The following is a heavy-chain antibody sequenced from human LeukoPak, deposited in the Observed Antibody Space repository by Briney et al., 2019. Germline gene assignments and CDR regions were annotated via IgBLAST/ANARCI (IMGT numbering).Heavy chain of an antibody. V-gene: IGHV3-66*01. D-gene: IGHD3-22*01. CDR3: ARAGGYYYDSSGYHDAFDI. J-gene: IGHJ3*02. CDR2: IYSGGST. CDR1: GFTVSSNY. Sequence: GGSLRLSCAASGFTVSSNYMSWVRQAPGKGLEWVSVIYSGGSTYYADSVKGRFTISRDNSKSTLYLQMNSLRAEDTAVYYCARAGGYYYDSSGYHDAFDIWGQGTMVTVSS.